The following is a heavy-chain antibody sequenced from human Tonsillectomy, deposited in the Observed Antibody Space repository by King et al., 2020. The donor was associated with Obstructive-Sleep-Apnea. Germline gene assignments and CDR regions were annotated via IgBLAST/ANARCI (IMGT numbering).Heavy chain of an antibody. J-gene: IGHJ3*01. D-gene: IGHD4-17*01. CDR3: GRDPNGDYVGAFDF. V-gene: IGHV3-23*04. Sequence: VQLVESGGGLVQPGGSLRLSYAASGFTFGSYAMTWVRQTPGKGLAWVSSIFGGGGSTSYADSVKGRFTISRDNSKNTLYLQMNSLRAEDTAVYYCGRDPNGDYVGAFDFWGQGTTVTVTS. CDR1: GFTFGSYA. CDR2: IFGGGGST.